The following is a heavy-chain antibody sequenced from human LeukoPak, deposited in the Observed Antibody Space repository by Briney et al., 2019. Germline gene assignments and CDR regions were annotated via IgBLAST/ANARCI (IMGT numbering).Heavy chain of an antibody. V-gene: IGHV1-2*02. CDR2: INPNGGDT. D-gene: IGHD2-15*01. CDR3: ATVRDIVVGGGPYYFDY. CDR1: GYTFTDYY. Sequence: ASVKVSCKASGYTFTDYYIHWVRQAPGQGLEWMGWINPNGGDTNYAQKFQGRVTMTRDTSITTAYMELSRLKSDDTAVYYCATVRDIVVGGGPYYFDYWGQGTLVTVSS. J-gene: IGHJ4*02.